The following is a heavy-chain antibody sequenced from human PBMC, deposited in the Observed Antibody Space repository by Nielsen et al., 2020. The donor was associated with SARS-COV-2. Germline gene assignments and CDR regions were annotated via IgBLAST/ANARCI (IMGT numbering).Heavy chain of an antibody. CDR1: GFTFSNFG. CDR2: IQSDGGDK. Sequence: GGSLRLSCSASGFTFSNFGMHWVRQAPGKGLEWVSYIQSDGGDKYYADSVKGRFTISREQSKNTVYLQMDSLRLDDTAVYYCAKVTPGDFGMAVWGQGTTVSVS. V-gene: IGHV3-30*02. CDR3: AKVTPGDFGMAV. D-gene: IGHD3-10*01. J-gene: IGHJ6*02.